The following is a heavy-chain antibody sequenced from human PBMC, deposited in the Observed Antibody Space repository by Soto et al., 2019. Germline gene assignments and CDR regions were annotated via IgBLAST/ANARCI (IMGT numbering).Heavy chain of an antibody. J-gene: IGHJ4*02. CDR3: ARLAVPFKLAATGPEY. D-gene: IGHD6-13*01. V-gene: IGHV5-51*01. CDR1: GYSLTNYY. CDR2: FYPDDSDT. Sequence: PGEPLKISCKGIGYSLTNYYIAWVRQMPGKGLEWMGSFYPDDSDTRYSPSFQGQVTFSADKSIDTAFLQWSSLKASATAMYYCARLAVPFKLAATGPEYWGQGTPVTVSS.